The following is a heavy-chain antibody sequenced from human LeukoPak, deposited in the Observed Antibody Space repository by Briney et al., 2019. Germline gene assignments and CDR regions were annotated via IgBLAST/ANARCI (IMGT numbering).Heavy chain of an antibody. D-gene: IGHD6-19*01. V-gene: IGHV4-59*08. Sequence: SETLSLTCTVSGGSISTYYWSWIRQPPGKGLEWIGHIYYSGSTNYNPSLKRRVTISVDKSKNQFSLKLSSVTAADTAVYYCARQVGYSSGWYIYWGQGTLVTVSS. CDR3: ARQVGYSSGWYIY. CDR2: IYYSGST. J-gene: IGHJ4*02. CDR1: GGSISTYY.